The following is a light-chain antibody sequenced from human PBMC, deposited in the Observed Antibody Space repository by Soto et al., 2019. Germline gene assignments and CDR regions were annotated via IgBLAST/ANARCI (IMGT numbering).Light chain of an antibody. J-gene: IGKJ1*01. Sequence: EDVLTQSPAILSLSPGERATLSCRASQSVSSYLAWYQQKPGQAPRLLIYDASNRATGIPARFSGSGSGTDFTLTISSLEPEDFAVYYCQQRSNWPRTWTFGQGTKVEIK. CDR2: DAS. CDR3: QQRSNWPRTWT. V-gene: IGKV3-11*01. CDR1: QSVSSY.